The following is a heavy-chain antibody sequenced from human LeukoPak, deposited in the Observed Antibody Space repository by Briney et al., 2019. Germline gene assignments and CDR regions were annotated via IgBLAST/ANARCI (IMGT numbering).Heavy chain of an antibody. V-gene: IGHV3-21*01. CDR1: GVTFSSYS. Sequence: GGSLRLSCAASGVTFSSYSMNWVRQAPGKGLEWVSSISSSSSYIYYADSVKGRFTISRDNAKNSLYLQMNSLRAEDTAVYYCAVNYCSSTSCYVDAFDIWGQGTMVTVSS. D-gene: IGHD2-2*01. CDR2: ISSSSSYI. CDR3: AVNYCSSTSCYVDAFDI. J-gene: IGHJ3*02.